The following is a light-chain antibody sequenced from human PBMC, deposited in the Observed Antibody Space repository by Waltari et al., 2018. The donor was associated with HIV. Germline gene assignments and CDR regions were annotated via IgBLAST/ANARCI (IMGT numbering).Light chain of an antibody. CDR1: SSDVGNYNV. CDR3: CSYAGRSTHV. CDR2: EVS. V-gene: IGLV2-23*02. J-gene: IGLJ1*01. Sequence: QSALTQPASVSGSPGQSITISCTGTSSDVGNYNVVSWYQQHPGKAPKLIIYEVSKRPSGVSSRFAGSKSGNTASLTISGLQAEDEADYYCCSYAGRSTHVFGTGTKVTVL.